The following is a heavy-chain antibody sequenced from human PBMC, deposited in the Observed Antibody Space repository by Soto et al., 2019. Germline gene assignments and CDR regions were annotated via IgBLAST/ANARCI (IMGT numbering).Heavy chain of an antibody. J-gene: IGHJ4*02. V-gene: IGHV1-69*12. D-gene: IGHD5-12*01. CDR1: GGAFSSYA. Sequence: QVQLVQSGADVKKPGSSVKVSCKASGGAFSSYAIIWVRQAPGQGLEWTGGIIPIFGTANYAQKFQGRVTITADESTSTAYMELSSLRSEDTAVYYCAGALVEMATISPNFDYWGQGTLVTVSS. CDR3: AGALVEMATISPNFDY. CDR2: IIPIFGTA.